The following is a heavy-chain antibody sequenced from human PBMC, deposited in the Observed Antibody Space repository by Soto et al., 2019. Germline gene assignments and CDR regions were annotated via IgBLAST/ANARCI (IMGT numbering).Heavy chain of an antibody. CDR2: IYYSGST. J-gene: IGHJ4*02. Sequence: SETLSLTCTVSGGSISSGDYYWRWIRQPPGKGLEWIGYIYYSGSTYYNPSLKSRVTISVDTSKNQFSLKLSSVTAADTAVYYCAREYSGYRIDYWGQGTLVTVYS. CDR3: AREYSGYRIDY. D-gene: IGHD5-12*01. V-gene: IGHV4-30-4*01. CDR1: GGSISSGDYY.